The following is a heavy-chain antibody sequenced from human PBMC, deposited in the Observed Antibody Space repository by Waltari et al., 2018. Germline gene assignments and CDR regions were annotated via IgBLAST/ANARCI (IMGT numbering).Heavy chain of an antibody. J-gene: IGHJ4*02. CDR2: IIPIFGTA. V-gene: IGHV1-69*01. Sequence: QVQLVQSGAEVKKPGSSVKVSCKASGGPFSSYAISWVRQAPGQGLEWMGGIIPIFGTANYAQKFQGRVTITADESTSTAYMELSSLRSEDTAVYYCARRANWNDPISFDYWGQGTLVTVSS. CDR1: GGPFSSYA. D-gene: IGHD1-1*01. CDR3: ARRANWNDPISFDY.